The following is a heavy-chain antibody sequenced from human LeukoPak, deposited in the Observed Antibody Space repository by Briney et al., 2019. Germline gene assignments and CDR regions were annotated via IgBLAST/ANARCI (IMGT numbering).Heavy chain of an antibody. D-gene: IGHD1-14*01. Sequence: PGGSLRLSRAASGFTFSTYAMNWVRQAPGKGLEWVSAISPIGSRTYYADSVKGRFTISRDNSKNTLYLQMNSLRAGDTAIYYCAKASTVLKPIDSWGQGTLVTVSS. V-gene: IGHV3-23*01. CDR1: GFTFSTYA. J-gene: IGHJ4*02. CDR3: AKASTVLKPIDS. CDR2: ISPIGSRT.